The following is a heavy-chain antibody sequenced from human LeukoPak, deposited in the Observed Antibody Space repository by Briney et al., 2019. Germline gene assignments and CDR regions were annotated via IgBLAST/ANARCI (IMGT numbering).Heavy chain of an antibody. CDR2: INPNSGGT. CDR3: ARDSITGVPWGYNWFDP. D-gene: IGHD1-20*01. J-gene: IGHJ5*02. V-gene: IGHV1-2*02. Sequence: ASVKVSCKASGYTFIGYYMHWVRQAPGQGLEWMGWINPNSGGTNYAQKFQGRVTMTRDTSISTAYMELSRLRSDDTPVYYCARDSITGVPWGYNWFDPWGQGTLVTVSS. CDR1: GYTFIGYY.